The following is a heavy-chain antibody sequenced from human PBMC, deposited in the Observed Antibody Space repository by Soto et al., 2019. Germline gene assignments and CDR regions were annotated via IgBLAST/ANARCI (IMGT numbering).Heavy chain of an antibody. CDR3: ARRVIGSSRAFDI. CDR2: ISDGGDLT. J-gene: IGHJ3*02. V-gene: IGHV3-23*01. CDR1: GFAFSSHP. D-gene: IGHD3-10*01. Sequence: SLRLSCAASGFAFSSHPMSWVRQAPEKGLEWVAGISDGGDLTYNADSVRGRFTISRDNSRNTLYLQMNSLRAEDTAVYYCARRVIGSSRAFDIWGQGTMVTVSS.